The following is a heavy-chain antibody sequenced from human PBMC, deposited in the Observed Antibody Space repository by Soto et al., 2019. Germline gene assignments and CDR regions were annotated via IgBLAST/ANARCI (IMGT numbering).Heavy chain of an antibody. D-gene: IGHD2-2*01. J-gene: IGHJ4*02. CDR2: INPNSGGT. CDR3: ARGFPVVPAAAGGYFDY. CDR1: GYTFTGYY. Sequence: QVQLVQSGAEVKKPGASVKVSCKASGYTFTGYYMHWVRQAPGQGLEWMGWINPNSGGTNYAQKFQGWVTMTRDTSISTAYMELSMLRSDDTAVYYCARGFPVVPAAAGGYFDYWGQGTLVTVSS. V-gene: IGHV1-2*04.